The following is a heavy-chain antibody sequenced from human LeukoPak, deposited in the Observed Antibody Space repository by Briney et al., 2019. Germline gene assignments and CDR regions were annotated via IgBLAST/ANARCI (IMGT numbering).Heavy chain of an antibody. V-gene: IGHV4-31*03. CDR1: GGSISSSSYY. J-gene: IGHJ6*02. CDR3: AREIDGGTSRLYYYYGMDV. CDR2: IYYSGST. Sequence: PSETLSLTCTVSGGSISSSSYYWGWIRQPPGKGLEWIGYIYYSGSTYYNPSLKSRVTISVDTSKNQFSLKLSSVTAADTAVYYCAREIDGGTSRLYYYYGMDVWGQGTTVTVSS. D-gene: IGHD3-22*01.